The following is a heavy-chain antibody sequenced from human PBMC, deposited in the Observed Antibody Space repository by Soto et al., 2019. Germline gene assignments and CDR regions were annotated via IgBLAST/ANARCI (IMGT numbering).Heavy chain of an antibody. CDR3: ARGSRLRYFDWLSPFDY. CDR2: IIPILGIA. Sequence: QVQLVQSGAEVKKPGSSVKVSCKASGGTFSSYTISWVRQAPGQGLEWMGRIIPILGIANYAQKFQGRVTITADKSTSTAYMELSSLRSEDTAVYYCARGSRLRYFDWLSPFDYWGQGTLVTVSS. V-gene: IGHV1-69*02. J-gene: IGHJ4*02. CDR1: GGTFSSYT. D-gene: IGHD3-9*01.